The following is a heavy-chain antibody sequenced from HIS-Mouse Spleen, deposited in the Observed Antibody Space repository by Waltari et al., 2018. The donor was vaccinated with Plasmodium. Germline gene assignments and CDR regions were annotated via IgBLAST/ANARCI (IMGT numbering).Heavy chain of an antibody. Sequence: QVQLVQSGAEVKKPGASVKVSCKASGYTFTGHYMNWVRQATGQGLEWMGWINPNSGGTNYAQKFQGRVTMTRDTSISTAYMELSRLRSDDTAVYYCARVLGYKAAAGTFVEYFQHWGQGTLVTVSS. J-gene: IGHJ1*01. CDR2: INPNSGGT. CDR1: GYTFTGHY. V-gene: IGHV1-2*02. D-gene: IGHD6-13*01. CDR3: ARVLGYKAAAGTFVEYFQH.